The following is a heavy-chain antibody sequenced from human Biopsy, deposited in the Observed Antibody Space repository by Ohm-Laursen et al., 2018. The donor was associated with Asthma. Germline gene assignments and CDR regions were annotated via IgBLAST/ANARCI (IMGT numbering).Heavy chain of an antibody. CDR2: MSYDGNIK. J-gene: IGHJ4*02. CDR3: ARGLDYSGRSGFDY. CDR1: GFTFSSYG. Sequence: SLRLSCAASGFTFSSYGMDWVRQAPGKGLEWVALMSYDGNIKDYADSVKGRFTISRDNSMNTLYLHVNSLRVEDTAVYYCARGLDYSGRSGFDYWGQGTLVTVSS. D-gene: IGHD3-10*01. V-gene: IGHV3-33*05.